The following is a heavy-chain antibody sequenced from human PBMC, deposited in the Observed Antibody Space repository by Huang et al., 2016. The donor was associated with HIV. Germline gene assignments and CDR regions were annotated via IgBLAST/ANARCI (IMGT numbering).Heavy chain of an antibody. CDR3: ARDPYYSNRWKRNDASFL. Sequence: QVQLVQSGGEVMQPGASVRVSCKASGYDFGSYGMRWVRQAPGQGLEWLGWIGSDSRDTSSAQKFQGRVTMTTDTSTTTTYMELRSLRSDETAMYYCARDPYYSNRWKRNDASFLWGQGTMITVSS. CDR1: GYDFGSYG. J-gene: IGHJ3*01. D-gene: IGHD4-4*01. CDR2: IGSDSRDT. V-gene: IGHV1-18*01.